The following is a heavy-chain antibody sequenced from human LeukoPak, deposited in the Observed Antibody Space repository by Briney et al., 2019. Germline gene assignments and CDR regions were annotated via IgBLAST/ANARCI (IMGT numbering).Heavy chain of an antibody. CDR1: GFTFSISA. CDR2: INSGGDDT. V-gene: IGHV3-23*01. D-gene: IGHD1-26*01. J-gene: IGHJ4*02. CDR3: TKGGSYAPLDY. Sequence: GGSLRLSCAASGFTFSISAMTWVRQAPGKGLEWVSAINSGGDDTVHADSVKGRLTISRDNSKNTLYLQMNSLRAEGTAIYYCTKGGSYAPLDYWGQGTLVTVSS.